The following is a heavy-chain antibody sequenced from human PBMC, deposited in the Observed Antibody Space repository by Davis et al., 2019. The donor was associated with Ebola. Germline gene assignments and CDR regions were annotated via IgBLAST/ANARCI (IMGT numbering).Heavy chain of an antibody. CDR1: GFTFSSNR. D-gene: IGHD2-21*02. V-gene: IGHV3-21*01. J-gene: IGHJ2*01. CDR2: ISSSRNYI. Sequence: GESLKISCPASGFTFSSNRMTWVRQAPGKGLEWVSFISSSRNYIYYADSVKGRFTVSRDNAKNSLYLQMNSLRAEDTAVYYCVRDPALVVTGGGWFFGLWGRGTLVTVSS. CDR3: VRDPALVVTGGGWFFGL.